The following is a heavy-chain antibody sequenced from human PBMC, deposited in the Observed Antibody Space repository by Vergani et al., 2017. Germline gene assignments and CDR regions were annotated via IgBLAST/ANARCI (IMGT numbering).Heavy chain of an antibody. CDR2: IFYSGTT. Sequence: QVQLQESGPGVVKPSQTLTLTCAVSGGSISSGDHCWTWIRQRPGKGLEWIGYIFYSGTTYDNPSLRSRLTISVDTSQNQFSRKLRSVTAADTAVYYCARVDTQVPATSHFYYIDVLGKGTTVVVSS. CDR3: ARVDTQVPATSHFYYIDV. J-gene: IGHJ6*03. D-gene: IGHD3-22*01. V-gene: IGHV4-31*11. CDR1: GGSISSGDHC.